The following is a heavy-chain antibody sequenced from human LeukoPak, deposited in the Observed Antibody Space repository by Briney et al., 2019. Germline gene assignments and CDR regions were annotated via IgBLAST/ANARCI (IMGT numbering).Heavy chain of an antibody. CDR3: VRDGQLARTFYSYYMDV. J-gene: IGHJ6*03. V-gene: IGHV3-23*01. Sequence: PGGSLRLSCAASGFTFRSYAMSWVRQAPGKGLEWVSSISGSGGSTYYADSVKGRFTISRDNSKNTLFLQMNSLRAEDTATYYCVRDGQLARTFYSYYMDVWGKGTTVTVSS. CDR2: ISGSGGST. CDR1: GFTFRSYA. D-gene: IGHD6-6*01.